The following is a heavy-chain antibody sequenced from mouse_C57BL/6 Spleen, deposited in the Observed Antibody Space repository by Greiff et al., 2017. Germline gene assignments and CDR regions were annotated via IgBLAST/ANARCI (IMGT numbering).Heavy chain of an antibody. CDR2: IHPNSGST. CDR1: GYTFTSYW. V-gene: IGHV1-64*01. CDR3: ARRGITTVVATDYAMDY. D-gene: IGHD1-1*01. Sequence: VQLQQPGAELVKPGASVKLSCKASGYTFTSYWMHWVKQRPGQGLEWIGMIHPNSGSTNYNEKFKSKATLTVDKSPSTAYMQLSSLTSEDSAVYYCARRGITTVVATDYAMDYWGQGTSVTVAS. J-gene: IGHJ4*01.